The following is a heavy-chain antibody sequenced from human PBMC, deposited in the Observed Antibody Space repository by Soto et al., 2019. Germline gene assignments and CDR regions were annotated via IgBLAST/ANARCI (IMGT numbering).Heavy chain of an antibody. D-gene: IGHD6-25*01. CDR1: GYSFTSYW. Sequence: PGESLKISCKCFGYSFTSYWLSLVRQMPGKGLEWMGRIDPTNSYTNYSPSCQGHVTISADKSISTAYLQWSSLKASDNAMYYCARSGHYFDYGMDAWGQGTKVTVSS. V-gene: IGHV5-10-1*01. CDR3: ARSGHYFDYGMDA. CDR2: IDPTNSYT. J-gene: IGHJ6*02.